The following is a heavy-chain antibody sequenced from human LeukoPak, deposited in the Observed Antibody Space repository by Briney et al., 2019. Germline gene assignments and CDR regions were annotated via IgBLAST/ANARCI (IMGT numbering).Heavy chain of an antibody. Sequence: GESLKISCKGSGYDFTSHWIGWVRQMPGKGLEWMGIIYPGDSDTRYSPPFQGQVTISADKSISTAYLQWSSLKASDTAVYYCARSILRYFDYFDYWGQGTLVTVSS. CDR2: IYPGDSDT. CDR1: GYDFTSHW. D-gene: IGHD3-9*01. CDR3: ARSILRYFDYFDY. V-gene: IGHV5-51*01. J-gene: IGHJ4*02.